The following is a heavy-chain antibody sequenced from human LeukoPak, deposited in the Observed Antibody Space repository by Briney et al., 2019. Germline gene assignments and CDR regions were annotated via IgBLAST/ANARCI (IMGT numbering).Heavy chain of an antibody. CDR1: VFSFISSS. J-gene: IGHJ4*02. V-gene: IGHV3-21*01. D-gene: IGHD5-18*01. CDR3: ARALSYSYGSMDF. CDR2: ISSGSKYI. Sequence: AVGCLRVSCVESVFSFISSSMYWVREAPRKGLGCVSSISSGSKYIYNADSVKGRFTISRDNSKNSLYLQMNSLRVEDTAVYYCARALSYSYGSMDFWGQGTLVIVSS.